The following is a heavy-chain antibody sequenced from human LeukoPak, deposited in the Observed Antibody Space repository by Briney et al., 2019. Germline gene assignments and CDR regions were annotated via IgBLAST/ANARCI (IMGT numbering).Heavy chain of an antibody. Sequence: KSSETLSLTCTVSGGSISSYYWSWIRQPPGKGLEWIGYIYYSGSTNYNPSLKSRVTISVDTSKNQFSLKLSSVTAADTAVYYCARLLLWFGESWYFDLWGRGTLVTVSS. J-gene: IGHJ2*01. D-gene: IGHD3-10*01. CDR1: GGSISSYY. V-gene: IGHV4-59*08. CDR2: IYYSGST. CDR3: ARLLLWFGESWYFDL.